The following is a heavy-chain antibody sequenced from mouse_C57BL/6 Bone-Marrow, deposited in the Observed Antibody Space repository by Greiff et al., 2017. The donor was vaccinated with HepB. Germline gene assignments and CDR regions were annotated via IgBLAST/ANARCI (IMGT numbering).Heavy chain of an antibody. Sequence: QVQLQQPGAELVKPGASVKLSCKASGYTFTSYWMPWVKQRPGRGLEWIGRIDPNSGGTKYNEKFKGKATQTVDKPSSTAYMQLSSLTSEDSAVYYCARLFFTTVVATRDWGQGTTLTVSS. CDR1: GYTFTSYW. D-gene: IGHD1-1*01. CDR2: IDPNSGGT. J-gene: IGHJ2*01. V-gene: IGHV1-72*01. CDR3: ARLFFTTVVATRD.